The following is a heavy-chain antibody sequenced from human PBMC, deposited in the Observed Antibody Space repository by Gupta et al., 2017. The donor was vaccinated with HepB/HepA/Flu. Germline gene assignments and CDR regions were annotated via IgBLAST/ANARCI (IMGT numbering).Heavy chain of an antibody. CDR3: AKGYNWNDGGNWFDP. D-gene: IGHD1-1*01. V-gene: IGHV3-23*01. CDR2: ITGSGGNT. J-gene: IGHJ5*02. CDR1: GFTFSNYA. Sequence: EVQLLESGGGLVQPGGSLRISCAASGFTFSNYAMNWVRQAPGKGLEWISTITGSGGNTYHADSVKGRLTISRDNSKNTLYLQMNSLRADDTAVYYCAKGYNWNDGGNWFDPWGQGTLVTGSS.